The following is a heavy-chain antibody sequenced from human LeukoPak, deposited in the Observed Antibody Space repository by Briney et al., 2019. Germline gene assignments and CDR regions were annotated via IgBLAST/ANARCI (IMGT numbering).Heavy chain of an antibody. CDR3: ARGRARLRFLEDVFEI. Sequence: PSETLSLTCTVSGGSISSYYWSWIRQPPGKGLEWIGYIYYSGSPNYNPSLKSRVTISVDTSKNQFSLKVSSVTAADTAVYFCARGRARLRFLEDVFEIWGQGTMLTVSS. J-gene: IGHJ3*02. V-gene: IGHV4-59*12. D-gene: IGHD3-3*01. CDR1: GGSISSYY. CDR2: IYYSGSP.